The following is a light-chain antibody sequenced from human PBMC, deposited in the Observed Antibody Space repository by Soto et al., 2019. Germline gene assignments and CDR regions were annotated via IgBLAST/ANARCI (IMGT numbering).Light chain of an antibody. CDR1: SSDVGGYKY. CDR2: EVS. J-gene: IGLJ1*01. CDR3: SSYRSGDIYV. Sequence: QSALTQPASVSGSPGQSITISCTGTSSDVGGYKYVSWYQQHPGKAPKLLIYEVSNRPSGISNRFSASKSDNTASLTISGLRAEDEADYYCSSYRSGDIYVFGTGTKVTV. V-gene: IGLV2-14*01.